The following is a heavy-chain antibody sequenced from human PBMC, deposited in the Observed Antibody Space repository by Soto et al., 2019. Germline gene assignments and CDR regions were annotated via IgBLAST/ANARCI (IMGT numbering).Heavy chain of an antibody. CDR1: GYTFTGYY. Sequence: ASVKVSCKASGYTFTGYYMHCVRQAPGQGLEWMGWINPNSGCTNYSQKFQGRVTMTRDTSISTAYMELSRLRSDDTAVYYCARDPDVDTALTGYYYYYYGMDVWGQGTTVTVSS. CDR3: ARDPDVDTALTGYYYYYYGMDV. J-gene: IGHJ6*02. CDR2: INPNSGCT. D-gene: IGHD5-18*01. V-gene: IGHV1-2*02.